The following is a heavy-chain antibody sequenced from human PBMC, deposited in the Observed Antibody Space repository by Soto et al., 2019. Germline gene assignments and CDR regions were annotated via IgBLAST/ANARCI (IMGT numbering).Heavy chain of an antibody. J-gene: IGHJ4*02. V-gene: IGHV1-18*04. Sequence: SVKVSCKASGYTFTSYGFSWVRQAPGQGLEWMGWISAYNGNTNYAQKLQGRVTITTDKSTSTAYMELSSLRSDDTAVYYCARAGYDFWLAYWGQGTLVIVSS. CDR1: GYTFTSYG. CDR3: ARAGYDFWLAY. D-gene: IGHD3-3*01. CDR2: ISAYNGNT.